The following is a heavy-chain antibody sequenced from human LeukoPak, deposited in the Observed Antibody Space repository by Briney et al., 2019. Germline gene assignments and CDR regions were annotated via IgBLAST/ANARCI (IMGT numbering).Heavy chain of an antibody. V-gene: IGHV1-8*01. Sequence: ASVKVSCKASGYTFTSYDINWVRQAPGQGLEWMGWMNPNSGNTGYAQKFQGRVTTTRNTSISTAYMELSSLRSEDTAVYYCARGYYYDSSGPTPDYWGQGTLVTVSS. D-gene: IGHD3-22*01. CDR1: GYTFTSYD. CDR3: ARGYYYDSSGPTPDY. CDR2: MNPNSGNT. J-gene: IGHJ4*02.